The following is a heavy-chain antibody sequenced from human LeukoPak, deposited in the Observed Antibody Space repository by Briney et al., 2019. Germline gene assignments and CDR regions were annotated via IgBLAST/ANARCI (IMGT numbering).Heavy chain of an antibody. CDR3: AKDFFRNSYGYCAFDI. CDR2: ISYDGSNK. Sequence: QPGTSLRLSCAASGFTFNNCGIHWVRQAPGKGLEWVTVISYDGSNKDYADSVKGRFTISRDTSKNTLYLQMNSLRAEDTAVYYCAKDFFRNSYGYCAFDIWGQGTMVTVSS. V-gene: IGHV3-30*18. D-gene: IGHD5-18*01. J-gene: IGHJ3*02. CDR1: GFTFNNCG.